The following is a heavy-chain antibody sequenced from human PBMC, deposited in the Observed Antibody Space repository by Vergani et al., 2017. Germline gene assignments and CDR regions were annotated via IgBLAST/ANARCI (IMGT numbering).Heavy chain of an antibody. Sequence: QVQLVQSGAEVKKPGASVKVSCKASGYTFTSYYMHWVRQAPGQGLEWMGIINPSGGSTSYAQKFQGRVTMTRDTSTSTVYMELSSLRSEDTAVYYCARAPGRRCSXGSCYSSFRWFDPWGQGTLVTVFS. CDR3: ARAPGRRCSXGSCYSSFRWFDP. CDR2: INPSGGST. CDR1: GYTFTSYY. V-gene: IGHV1-46*01. D-gene: IGHD2-15*01. J-gene: IGHJ5*02.